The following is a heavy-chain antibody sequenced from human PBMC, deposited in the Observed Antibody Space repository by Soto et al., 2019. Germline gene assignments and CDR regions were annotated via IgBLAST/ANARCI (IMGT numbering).Heavy chain of an antibody. Sequence: GGSLRLSCAASGFTFSSYAMSWVRQAPGKGLEWVSAISGSGGSTYYADSVKGRFTISRDNSKNTLYLQMNSLRAEDTAVYYCAKVRSSWQTFNWFDPWGQGTLVTVSS. V-gene: IGHV3-23*01. D-gene: IGHD6-13*01. CDR2: ISGSGGST. CDR1: GFTFSSYA. J-gene: IGHJ5*02. CDR3: AKVRSSWQTFNWFDP.